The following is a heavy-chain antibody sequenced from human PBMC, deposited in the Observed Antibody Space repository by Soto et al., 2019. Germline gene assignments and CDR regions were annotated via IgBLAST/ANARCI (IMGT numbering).Heavy chain of an antibody. Sequence: QLQLQESGPGLVKPSQSLSLTCSVSGGSISSGDYYWSWIRQAPGKGLEWIGHVYYSGTTYYNPSLKSRITISIDTSKDQFSLRLSSVTAADTAVYYCARGYKGTYYVWWYFDLWGRGTLVTVSS. J-gene: IGHJ2*01. CDR1: GGSISSGDYY. CDR2: VYYSGTT. D-gene: IGHD1-26*01. V-gene: IGHV4-30-4*01. CDR3: ARGYKGTYYVWWYFDL.